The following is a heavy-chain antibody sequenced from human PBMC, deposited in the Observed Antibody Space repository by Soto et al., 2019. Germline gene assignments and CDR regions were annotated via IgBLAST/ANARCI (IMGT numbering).Heavy chain of an antibody. V-gene: IGHV4-34*01. CDR1: GGSFSGHY. Sequence: SETLSLTFAVYGGSFSGHYWSWISQHPGKGLEWIGEINHSGSTNYNPSLKSRVTISVDTSKNQFSLKLSSVTAADTAVYYCARLNGYSYGYYYYYGMDVWGQGTTVTISS. D-gene: IGHD5-18*01. CDR3: ARLNGYSYGYYYYYGMDV. J-gene: IGHJ6*02. CDR2: INHSGST.